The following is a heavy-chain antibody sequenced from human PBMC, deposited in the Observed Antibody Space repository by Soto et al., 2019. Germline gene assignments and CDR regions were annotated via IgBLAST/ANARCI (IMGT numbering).Heavy chain of an antibody. D-gene: IGHD2-15*01. V-gene: IGHV3-23*01. CDR1: GFTFSSYA. CDR2: ISGSGGST. CDR3: AKDLCSGGSCYYPYYFDY. Sequence: PGGSLRLSCAASGFTFSSYAMSWVRQAPGKGLEWVSAISGSGGSTYYADSVKGRFTISRDNSKNTLYLQMNSLRAEDTAVYYCAKDLCSGGSCYYPYYFDYWGQGTLVTVSS. J-gene: IGHJ4*02.